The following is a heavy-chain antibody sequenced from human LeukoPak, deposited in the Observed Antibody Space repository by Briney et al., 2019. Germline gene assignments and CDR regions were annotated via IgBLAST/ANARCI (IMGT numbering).Heavy chain of an antibody. D-gene: IGHD5-12*01. J-gene: IGHJ6*02. CDR2: INAGNGNT. CDR1: GYTFTASA. CDR3: ARLDIMTPDSYGMDV. V-gene: IGHV1-3*01. Sequence: GASVKVSCKASGYTFTASALHWVRQAPGQKLEWLGWINAGNGNTKYLQRFQDRVTITRDTSANTAYLELSSLRSEDTAVYYCARLDIMTPDSYGMDVWGQGTTVTVSS.